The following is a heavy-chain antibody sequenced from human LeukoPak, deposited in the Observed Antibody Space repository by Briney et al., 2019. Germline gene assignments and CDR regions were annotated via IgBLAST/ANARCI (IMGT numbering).Heavy chain of an antibody. D-gene: IGHD6-19*01. V-gene: IGHV4-39*01. CDR1: GDTISRSSYY. CDR2: MYSSGNT. CDR3: AKAQYSGWRLDYYYGMDV. Sequence: KPSETLSLTCTVSGDTISRSSYYWGWIRQPPGKGLEWIGNMYSSGNTYYNPSLKNRVTISIDPSRNQFSLKLTSVTAADTVVYYCAKAQYSGWRLDYYYGMDVWGQGTPVTVSS. J-gene: IGHJ6*02.